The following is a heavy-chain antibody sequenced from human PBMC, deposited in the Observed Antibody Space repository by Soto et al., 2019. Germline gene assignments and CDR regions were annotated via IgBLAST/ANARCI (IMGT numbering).Heavy chain of an antibody. D-gene: IGHD2-2*01. V-gene: IGHV2-26*01. CDR2: IFSNDDK. CDR1: GLSLTNGRLG. CDR3: ALIKDCSRTDCYLASFDP. J-gene: IGHJ5*02. Sequence: SGPTLVNPTETLTLTCTVSGLSLTNGRLGVSWIRQPPGKALEWLAHIFSNDDKSYSTSLKSRLTISKDISRSQVVLTMTNMDAVDSATYYCALIKDCSRTDCYLASFDPWGQGTLVTVSS.